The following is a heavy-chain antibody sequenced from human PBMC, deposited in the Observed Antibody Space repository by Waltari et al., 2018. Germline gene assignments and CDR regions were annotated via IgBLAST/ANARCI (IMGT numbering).Heavy chain of an antibody. D-gene: IGHD1-26*01. V-gene: IGHV4-59*01. Sequence: QVPLQESGPGLVKPSETLSLTCTVSGGSISSYYWSWIRQPPGKGLEWIGYIYYSGSTNYNPSLKSRVTISVDTSKNQFSLKLSSVTAADTAVYYCARDRIVGAASTYYYYGMDVWGQGTTVTVSS. CDR3: ARDRIVGAASTYYYYGMDV. CDR2: IYYSGST. CDR1: GGSISSYY. J-gene: IGHJ6*02.